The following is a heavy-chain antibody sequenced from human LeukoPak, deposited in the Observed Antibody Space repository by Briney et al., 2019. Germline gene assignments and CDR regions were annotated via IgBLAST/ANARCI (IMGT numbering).Heavy chain of an antibody. CDR1: GFTFSNYP. CDR3: AKDTQLWVCRN. CDR2: ISGSGGST. J-gene: IGHJ4*02. V-gene: IGHV3-23*01. D-gene: IGHD5-18*01. Sequence: GGSLRLSCAASGFTFSNYPMSWVRQAPGKGLEWVSVISGSGGSTYYADSVKGRFTISRDNSKNTLYLQMNSLRAEDTAVYYCAKDTQLWVCRNWGQGTLVTVSS.